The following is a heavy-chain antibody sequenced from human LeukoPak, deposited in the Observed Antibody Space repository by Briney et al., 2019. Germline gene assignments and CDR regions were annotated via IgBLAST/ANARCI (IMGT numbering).Heavy chain of an antibody. CDR2: INPSGGST. J-gene: IGHJ3*02. CDR3: ARDDGYYDSSAYYPRGAFDI. D-gene: IGHD3-22*01. Sequence: ASVKVSCKASGYTFTSYYMHWVRQAPGQGLEWMGIINPSGGSTSYAQKFQGRVTMTRDTSTSTVYMELSSLRSEDTAVYYCARDDGYYDSSAYYPRGAFDIWGQGTMVTVSS. CDR1: GYTFTSYY. V-gene: IGHV1-46*01.